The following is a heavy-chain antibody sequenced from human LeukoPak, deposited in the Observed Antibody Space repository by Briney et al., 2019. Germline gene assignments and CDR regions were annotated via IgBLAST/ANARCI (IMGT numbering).Heavy chain of an antibody. D-gene: IGHD6-19*01. J-gene: IGHJ4*02. CDR3: ARVSVEQWSTN. V-gene: IGHV3-66*01. CDR2: IYPGGNT. Sequence: GGSLRLSCAASGFTFSNNYMSWVRQTPGKGLEWVSVIYPGGNTYYPDSVKGRFTISRDNSKNTLYLQMNSLRAEDTAVYYCARVSVEQWSTNWGQGTLVTVSS. CDR1: GFTFSNNY.